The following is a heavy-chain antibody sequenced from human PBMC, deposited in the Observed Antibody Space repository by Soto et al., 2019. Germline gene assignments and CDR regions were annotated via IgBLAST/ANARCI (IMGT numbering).Heavy chain of an antibody. CDR3: ARAGG. Sequence: EVQLVESGGGLVQPGGSLSLSCAASGFTFRNSWLGWVRQAPGQGPERVASIDQGGSVEYYVDSVKGRFTISRDNAKNSLYLRMKSLMGEETATYCCARAGGWGQGTLVIVSS. D-gene: IGHD3-16*01. CDR1: GFTFRNSW. J-gene: IGHJ4*02. V-gene: IGHV3-7*01. CDR2: IDQGGSVE.